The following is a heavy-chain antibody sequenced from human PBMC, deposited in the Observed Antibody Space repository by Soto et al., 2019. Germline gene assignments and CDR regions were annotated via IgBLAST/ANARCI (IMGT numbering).Heavy chain of an antibody. D-gene: IGHD6-19*01. CDR3: EHIVVAGLGYYFDY. Sequence: QITLKESGPPLVKPTQTLTLTCTFSGFSLSSTRMAVGWIRQPPGKALEWLALIYWDDDKRYSPFLKSRLTINKDPSKNQVVLTMSNMDPVDTARYYYEHIVVAGLGYYFDYWGQGTLVTVSS. CDR2: IYWDDDK. CDR1: GFSLSSTRMA. V-gene: IGHV2-5*02. J-gene: IGHJ4*02.